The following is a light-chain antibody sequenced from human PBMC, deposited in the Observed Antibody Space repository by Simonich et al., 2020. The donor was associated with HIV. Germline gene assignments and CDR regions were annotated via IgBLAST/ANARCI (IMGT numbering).Light chain of an antibody. V-gene: IGKV2-28*01. J-gene: IGKJ2*01. Sequence: DIVMTQSPLSLPVTPGEPASISCRSSQSLLSSNGYNYLDWYLQKPGQSPQLLIYLGSNRASGVPDRFSGSGSGTDFTLKISRVEAEDVGVYYCMQALQTPLYTFGQGTKLEIK. CDR1: QSLLSSNGYNY. CDR2: LGS. CDR3: MQALQTPLYT.